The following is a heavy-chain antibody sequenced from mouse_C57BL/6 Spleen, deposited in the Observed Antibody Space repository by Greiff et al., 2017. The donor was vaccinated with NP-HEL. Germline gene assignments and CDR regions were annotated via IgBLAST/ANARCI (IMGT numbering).Heavy chain of an antibody. D-gene: IGHD2-10*01. CDR3: TRPFYGNYDY. J-gene: IGHJ2*01. CDR1: GYTFTDYE. CDR2: IDPETGGT. V-gene: IGHV1-15*01. Sequence: VQLQQSGAELVRPGASVTLSCKASGYTFTDYEMHWVKQTPVHGLEWIGAIDPETGGTAYNQKFKGKAILTADKSSSTAYMELRSLTSEDSAVYYCTRPFYGNYDYWGKGTTLTVSS.